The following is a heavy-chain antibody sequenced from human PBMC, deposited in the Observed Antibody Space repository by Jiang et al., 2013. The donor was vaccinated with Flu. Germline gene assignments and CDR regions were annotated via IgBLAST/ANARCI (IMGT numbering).Heavy chain of an antibody. CDR2: ISTYNGNT. D-gene: IGHD3-3*01. J-gene: IGHJ3*02. V-gene: IGHV1-18*01. CDR3: ARTASIVYYDFWSSTIDAFDI. CDR1: GYTFTSYG. Sequence: SVKVSCKASGYTFTSYGISWVRQAPGQGLEWMGWISTYNGNTNYAQKLQGRVTMTTDTSTSTAYMELRSLRSDDTAVYYCARTASIVYYDFWSSTIDAFDIWGQGTMVTVSS.